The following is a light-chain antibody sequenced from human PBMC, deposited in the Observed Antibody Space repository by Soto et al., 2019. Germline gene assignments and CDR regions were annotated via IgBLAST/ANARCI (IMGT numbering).Light chain of an antibody. CDR3: QVRDVWPS. V-gene: IGKV3-11*01. J-gene: IGKJ1*01. CDR1: QSVSTS. Sequence: IVLTQSPVTLALSPGESAVLSCRASQSVSTSLAWYQHKPGQAPRLFIYDASKRDAGIPARFTGSGSGTDFTLTISSLEPEDIAVYYCQVRDVWPSFGQGTKVEIK. CDR2: DAS.